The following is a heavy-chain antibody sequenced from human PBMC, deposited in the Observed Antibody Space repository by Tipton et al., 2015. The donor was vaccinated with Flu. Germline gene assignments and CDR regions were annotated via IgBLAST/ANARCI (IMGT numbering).Heavy chain of an antibody. CDR2: IYYSGST. CDR1: GGSISSSNYY. V-gene: IGHV4-39*01. Sequence: LRLSCTVPGGSISSSNYYWGWVRQPPGKGLEWIGSIYYSGSTYYNPSLKTRVTISVDTSKNQFSLKLTSLTASDTSVYYCVGAPSASASGWWSPFDYWGQGTLVTVSS. CDR3: VGAPSASASGWWSPFDY. D-gene: IGHD6-19*01. J-gene: IGHJ4*02.